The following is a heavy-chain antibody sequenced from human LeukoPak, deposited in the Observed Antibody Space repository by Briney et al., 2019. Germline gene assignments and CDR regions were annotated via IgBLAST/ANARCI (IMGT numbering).Heavy chain of an antibody. Sequence: GGSLRLSCAASGFTFSSYAMHWVRQAPGKGLEWVAVISYDGSNKYYADCVKGRFTISRDNSKNTLYLQMNSLRAEDTAVYYCARDLLGSGSYETAFDIWGQGTMVTVSS. V-gene: IGHV3-30*04. CDR3: ARDLLGSGSYETAFDI. CDR1: GFTFSSYA. D-gene: IGHD3-10*01. J-gene: IGHJ3*02. CDR2: ISYDGSNK.